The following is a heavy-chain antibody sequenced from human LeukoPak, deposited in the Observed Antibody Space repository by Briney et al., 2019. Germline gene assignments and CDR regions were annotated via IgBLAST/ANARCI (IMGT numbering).Heavy chain of an antibody. CDR3: ARGYDFWRDYYYGMDV. CDR2: MNPNSGNT. J-gene: IGHJ6*02. D-gene: IGHD3-3*01. CDR1: GYTFTSYD. Sequence: ASVKVFCKASGYTFTSYDINWVRQATGQGLEWMGWMNPNSGNTGYAQKFQGRVTMTRNTSISTAYMELSSLRSEDTAVYYCARGYDFWRDYYYGMDVWGQGTTVTVSS. V-gene: IGHV1-8*01.